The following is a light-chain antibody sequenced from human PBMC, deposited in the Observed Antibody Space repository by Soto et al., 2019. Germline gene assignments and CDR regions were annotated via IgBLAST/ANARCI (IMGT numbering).Light chain of an antibody. CDR2: GAS. Sequence: EIVVTQSPATMSVSPGETATLSCRASQSVSSNLAWYQQKPGQAPRLLIYGASTRATGIPARFSGSGSGTEVTLTISSLQSEDFAVYYCQQYNNWPRTFGQGTKVDNK. CDR3: QQYNNWPRT. V-gene: IGKV3-15*01. J-gene: IGKJ1*01. CDR1: QSVSSN.